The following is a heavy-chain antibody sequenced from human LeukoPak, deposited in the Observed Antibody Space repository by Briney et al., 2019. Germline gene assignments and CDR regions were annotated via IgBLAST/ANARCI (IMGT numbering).Heavy chain of an antibody. CDR3: TRISSGYYASGSYLDY. D-gene: IGHD3-10*01. CDR2: IRSKPYGGTT. Sequence: GGSLRLSCTAPGFTFGDYAMTCVRQAPGKGLEWVGFIRSKPYGGTTEYAASVKGRFTISRDDSKSIAYLQMNRLKTEDTAVYYCTRISSGYYASGSYLDYWGQGALVTVSS. V-gene: IGHV3-49*04. CDR1: GFTFGDYA. J-gene: IGHJ4*02.